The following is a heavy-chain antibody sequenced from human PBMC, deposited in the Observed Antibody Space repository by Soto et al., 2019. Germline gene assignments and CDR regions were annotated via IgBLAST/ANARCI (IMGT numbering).Heavy chain of an antibody. CDR1: GFPFSTYA. CDR3: AKDSQPDGFWPFDH. J-gene: IGHJ4*02. V-gene: IGHV3-23*05. D-gene: IGHD3-3*01. CDR2: LYGNGNGI. Sequence: EVQLVESGGGLVQPGGSLRLSCVASGFPFSTYAMSWVRQAPGKGLEWVSGLYGNGNGISYADSVKGWFTISRDNSKSTLYLQMNSLRSDDTAMYYCAKDSQPDGFWPFDHWGRGTLIIVSS.